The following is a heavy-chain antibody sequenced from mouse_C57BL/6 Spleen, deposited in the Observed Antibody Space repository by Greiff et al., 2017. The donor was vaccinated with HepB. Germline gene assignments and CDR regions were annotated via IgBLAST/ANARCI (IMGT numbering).Heavy chain of an antibody. CDR3: ARSGDGYYAYYFDY. D-gene: IGHD2-3*01. V-gene: IGHV1-42*01. CDR1: GYSFTGYY. CDR2: INPSTGGT. J-gene: IGHJ2*01. Sequence: EVKVVESGPELVKPGASVKISCKASGYSFTGYYMNWVKQSPEKSLEWIGEINPSTGGTTYNQKFKAKATLTVDKSSSTAYMQLKSLTSEDSAVYYCARSGDGYYAYYFDYWGQGTTLTVSS.